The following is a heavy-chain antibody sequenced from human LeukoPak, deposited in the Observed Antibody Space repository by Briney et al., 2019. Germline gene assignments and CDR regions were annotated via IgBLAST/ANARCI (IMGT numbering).Heavy chain of an antibody. V-gene: IGHV4-39*01. CDR2: IYYSGTT. J-gene: IGHJ4*02. D-gene: IGHD2-8*01. CDR3: ARDRACSNGVCSYFDY. Sequence: PSETLSLTCTVSGGSISSSSYYWGWIRQPPGKGLEWIGSIYYSGTTYYNPSLKSRVTVSADTSKNQLSLKLTSVTAADTAVYYCARDRACSNGVCSYFDYWGQGTLVTVSS. CDR1: GGSISSSSYY.